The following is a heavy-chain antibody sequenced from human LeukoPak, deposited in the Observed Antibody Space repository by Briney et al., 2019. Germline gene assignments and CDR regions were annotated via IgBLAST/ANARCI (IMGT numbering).Heavy chain of an antibody. V-gene: IGHV1-2*02. CDR2: INPNSGAT. J-gene: IGHJ4*02. CDR1: GYIFTGYY. Sequence: ASVKVSCKASGYIFTGYYLHWVRQAPGHGLEWMGWINPNSGATNYAQKFQGRVTMTRDTSISTAYMELSRLIPDDTAVYYCARGGRGYSYGELDYWGQGTLVTVSS. CDR3: ARGGRGYSYGELDY. D-gene: IGHD5-18*01.